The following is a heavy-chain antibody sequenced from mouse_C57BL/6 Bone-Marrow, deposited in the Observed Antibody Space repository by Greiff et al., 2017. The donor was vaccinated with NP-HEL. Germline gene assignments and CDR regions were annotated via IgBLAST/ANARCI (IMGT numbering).Heavy chain of an antibody. CDR2: IRNKANGYTT. CDR1: GFTFTDYY. J-gene: IGHJ4*01. CDR3: ARSYYGSSFDY. D-gene: IGHD1-1*01. V-gene: IGHV7-3*01. Sequence: DVKLVESGGGLVQPGGSLSLSCAASGFTFTDYYMSWVRQPPGKALEWLGFIRNKANGYTTEYSASVKGRFTISRDNSQSILYLQMNALRAEDSATYYCARSYYGSSFDYWGQGTSVTVSS.